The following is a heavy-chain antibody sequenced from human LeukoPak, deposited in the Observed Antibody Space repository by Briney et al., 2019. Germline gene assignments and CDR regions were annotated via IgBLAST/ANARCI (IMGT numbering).Heavy chain of an antibody. CDR2: INPNSGGT. CDR3: ARDQLRYFVRRAAFDI. Sequence: ASVKVSCKASGYTFTGYYMHWVRQAPGQGLEWMGWINPNSGGTNYAQKFQGWVTMTRDTSISTAYMELSSLRSEDTAVYYCARDQLRYFVRRAAFDIWGQGTMVTVSS. V-gene: IGHV1-2*04. J-gene: IGHJ3*02. CDR1: GYTFTGYY. D-gene: IGHD3-9*01.